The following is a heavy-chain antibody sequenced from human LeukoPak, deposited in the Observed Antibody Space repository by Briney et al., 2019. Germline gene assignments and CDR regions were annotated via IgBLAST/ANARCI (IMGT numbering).Heavy chain of an antibody. J-gene: IGHJ4*02. CDR3: AKARGSGYSSSWYYFDY. D-gene: IGHD6-13*01. Sequence: ASVKVSCKASGYTFTSFGISWVRQAPGQGLEWMGWISAYNGNTNYAQKLQGRVTMTTDTSTSTAYMEIRGLRSDDTAVYYCAKARGSGYSSSWYYFDYWGQGTLVTVSS. V-gene: IGHV1-18*01. CDR1: GYTFTSFG. CDR2: ISAYNGNT.